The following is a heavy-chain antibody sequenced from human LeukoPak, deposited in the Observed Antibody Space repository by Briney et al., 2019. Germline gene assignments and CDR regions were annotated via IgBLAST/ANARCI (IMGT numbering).Heavy chain of an antibody. CDR2: ISSSGNTI. V-gene: IGHV3-48*01. CDR1: GFTFSSYS. D-gene: IGHD2-2*01. CDR3: AREKNCSSTSCYLFDY. J-gene: IGHJ4*02. Sequence: GGSLRLSCAASGFTFSSYSMNWVRQAPGKGLEWVSYISSSGNTIYYADSVKGRFTISRDDAENSLYLQMNSLRAEDTAVYYCAREKNCSSTSCYLFDYWGQGTLVTVSS.